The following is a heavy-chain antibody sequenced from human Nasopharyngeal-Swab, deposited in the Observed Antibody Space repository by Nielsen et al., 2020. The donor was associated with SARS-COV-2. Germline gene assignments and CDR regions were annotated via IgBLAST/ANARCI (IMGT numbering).Heavy chain of an antibody. V-gene: IGHV4-59*08. CDR3: ARQAGLAANWFDP. Sequence: GSLRLSCTVSGGSISSYYWSWIRQPPGKGLEWIGYIYYSGSTNYNPSLKSRVTISVDTSKNQFSLKLSSVTAADTAVYYCARQAGLAANWFDPWGQGTLVTVSS. CDR2: IYYSGST. D-gene: IGHD6-13*01. J-gene: IGHJ5*02. CDR1: GGSISSYY.